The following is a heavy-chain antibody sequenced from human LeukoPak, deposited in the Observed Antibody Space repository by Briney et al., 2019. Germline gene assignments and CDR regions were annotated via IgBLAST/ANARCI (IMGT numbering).Heavy chain of an antibody. J-gene: IGHJ6*03. Sequence: GGSLRLSCAASGFTFSSYSMNWVRQAPGKGLEWVSSISSSSSYIYYADSVKGRFTISRDNAKNSLYLQMNSLRAEDTAVYYCARDQLGAIPYYYYMDVWGKGTTVTVSS. CDR2: ISSSSSYI. CDR3: ARDQLGAIPYYYYMDV. CDR1: GFTFSSYS. V-gene: IGHV3-21*01. D-gene: IGHD3-16*01.